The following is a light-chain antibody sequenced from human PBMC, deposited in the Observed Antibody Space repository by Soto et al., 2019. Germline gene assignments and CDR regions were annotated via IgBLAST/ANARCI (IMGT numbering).Light chain of an antibody. V-gene: IGLV2-14*01. CDR3: CSYTSRSTLV. CDR1: NSDVGGFNY. Sequence: QSALTQPASVSGSPGQSITISCTGTNSDVGGFNYVSWYQQHPDKAPKLIIFEVTDRPSGVSNRFSGSKSGNTASLTISGLQSEDEAEYYCCSYTSRSTLVFGGGTQRTVL. CDR2: EVT. J-gene: IGLJ2*01.